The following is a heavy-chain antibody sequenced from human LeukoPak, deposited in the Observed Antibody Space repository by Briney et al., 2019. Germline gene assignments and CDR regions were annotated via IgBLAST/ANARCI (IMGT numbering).Heavy chain of an antibody. Sequence: SGPALVKPTQTLTLTCTFSGFSLSTSGMCVSWIRQPPGKALEWLARIDWDDDKYYSTSLKTRLTISKDTSKNQVVLTMTNMDPVDTATYYCARIRTIQSETGPEYYFDYWGQGTLVTVSS. J-gene: IGHJ4*02. CDR1: GFSLSTSGMC. CDR3: ARIRTIQSETGPEYYFDY. CDR2: IDWDDDK. V-gene: IGHV2-70*11. D-gene: IGHD2-2*02.